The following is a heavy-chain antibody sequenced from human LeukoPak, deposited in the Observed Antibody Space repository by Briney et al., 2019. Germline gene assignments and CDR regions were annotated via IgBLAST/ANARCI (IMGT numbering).Heavy chain of an antibody. V-gene: IGHV3-43*01. CDR2: ISWDGSST. CDR3: AKGDYYDSSGYYPDY. Sequence: GGSLRLSCAASGFTFDDYTMHWVRQAPGKGLEWVSLISWDGSSTYYADSVKGRFTISRDNSKNSLYLQMNSLRTEDTALYYCAKGDYYDSSGYYPDYWGRGTLVTVSS. J-gene: IGHJ4*02. D-gene: IGHD3-22*01. CDR1: GFTFDDYT.